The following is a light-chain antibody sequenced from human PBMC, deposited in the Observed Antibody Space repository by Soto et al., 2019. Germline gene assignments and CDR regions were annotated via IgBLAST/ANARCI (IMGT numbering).Light chain of an antibody. CDR1: QSVSSY. V-gene: IGKV3-11*01. CDR3: QQRSTWPT. Sequence: EIVMTQSPATLSVSPGERATLSCRASQSVSSYLAWYQQKPGQAPRLLIYDASNRATGIPARFSGSGSGTDFTLTISILEPEDFAVYYCQQRSTWPTFGQGTRLEIK. J-gene: IGKJ5*01. CDR2: DAS.